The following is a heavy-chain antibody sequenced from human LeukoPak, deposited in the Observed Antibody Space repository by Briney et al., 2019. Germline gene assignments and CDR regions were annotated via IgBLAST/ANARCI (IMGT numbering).Heavy chain of an antibody. J-gene: IGHJ2*01. D-gene: IGHD6-19*01. V-gene: IGHV4-59*08. CDR3: ASLSSGWYYWYFDL. CDR1: GGSISSYY. Sequence: SETLSLTCTVSGGSISSYYRSWIRQPPGKGLEWIGYIYYSGSTNYNPSLKSRVTISVDTSKNQFSLKLSSVTAADTAVYYCASLSSGWYYWYFDLWGRGTLVTVSS. CDR2: IYYSGST.